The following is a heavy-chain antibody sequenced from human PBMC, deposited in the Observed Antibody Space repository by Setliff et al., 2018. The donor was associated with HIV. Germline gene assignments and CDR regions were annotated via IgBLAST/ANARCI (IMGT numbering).Heavy chain of an antibody. CDR1: GGSVGSGSYY. D-gene: IGHD4-17*01. J-gene: IGHJ4*02. CDR3: ARDPPGYGDPKDY. Sequence: PSETLSLTCSVSGGSVGSGSYYWSWIRQSPGKGLEWLGYIYYSGSTTYNPSLRSRVTISIDTSKNQFSLNLRSVTAADTAVHYCARDPPGYGDPKDYCGKGKLVTVSS. V-gene: IGHV4-61*01. CDR2: IYYSGST.